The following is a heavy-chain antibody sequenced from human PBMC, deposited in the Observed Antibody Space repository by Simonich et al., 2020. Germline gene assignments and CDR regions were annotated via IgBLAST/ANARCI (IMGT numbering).Heavy chain of an antibody. J-gene: IGHJ5*02. CDR2: IYHSGST. Sequence: QVQLQESGPGLVKPSETLSLTCAVSGYSISSGYYWGWIRQPPGKGLEWIGSIYHSGSTNYNPSLKRRVTISVDTSKNQFSLKLSSVTAADTAVYYCARCGDWYSSSWYWFDPWGQGTLVTVSS. CDR1: GYSISSGYY. V-gene: IGHV4-38-2*01. D-gene: IGHD6-13*01. CDR3: ARCGDWYSSSWYWFDP.